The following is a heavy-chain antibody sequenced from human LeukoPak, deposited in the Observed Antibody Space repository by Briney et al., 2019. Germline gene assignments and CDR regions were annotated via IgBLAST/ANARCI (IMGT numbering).Heavy chain of an antibody. CDR2: IIPIFGTA. CDR1: GGTFSSYA. D-gene: IGHD1-26*01. V-gene: IGHV1-69*13. CDR3: AGSTFPEEHYYYGMDV. J-gene: IGHJ6*04. Sequence: SVKVSCKASGGTFSSYAISWVRQAPGQGLEWMGGIIPIFGTANYAQRFQGRVTVTADESTSTAYMELSSLRSEDTAVYYCAGSTFPEEHYYYGMDVWGKGTTVTVSS.